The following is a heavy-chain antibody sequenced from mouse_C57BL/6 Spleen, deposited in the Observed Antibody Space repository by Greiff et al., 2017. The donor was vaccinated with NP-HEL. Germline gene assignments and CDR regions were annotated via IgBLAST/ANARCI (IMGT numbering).Heavy chain of an antibody. CDR2: IYPGDGDT. CDR3: AQTAQASYAMDY. J-gene: IGHJ4*01. Sequence: QVQLKQSGPALVQPGASVKISCKASGYAFSSSWMNWVKPRPGKGLEWIGRIYPGDGDTNYNGKFKGQATLTADKSSSTAYMQRSSLTSEDSAVYFCAQTAQASYAMDYWGQGTSVTVSS. CDR1: GYAFSSSW. V-gene: IGHV1-82*01. D-gene: IGHD3-2*02.